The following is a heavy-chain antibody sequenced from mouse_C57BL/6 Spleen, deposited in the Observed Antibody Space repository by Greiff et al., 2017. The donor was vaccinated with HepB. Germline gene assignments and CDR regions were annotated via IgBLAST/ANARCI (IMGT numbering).Heavy chain of an antibody. J-gene: IGHJ4*01. CDR2: INPNNGGT. CDR3: ARSDYDYEGGYYAMDY. V-gene: IGHV1-22*01. D-gene: IGHD2-4*01. Sequence: EVQRVESGPELVKPGASVKMSCKASGYTFTDYNMHWVKQSHGKSLEWIGYINPNNGGTSYNQKFKGKATLTVNKSSSTAYMKLRSLTSEDSAVYYCARSDYDYEGGYYAMDYWGQGTSVTVSS. CDR1: GYTFTDYN.